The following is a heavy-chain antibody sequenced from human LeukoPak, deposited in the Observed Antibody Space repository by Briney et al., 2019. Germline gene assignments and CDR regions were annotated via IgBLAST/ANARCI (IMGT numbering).Heavy chain of an antibody. D-gene: IGHD7-27*01. J-gene: IGHJ4*02. Sequence: PGGSLRLSCAASGFTFSSYSMNWVRQAPGKGLEWVSSISSSSSYIYYADSVKGRFTISRDNAKNSLYLQMNSLRAEDTAVYYCTRDQLNWGIGFCDYWGQGTLVTVSS. CDR1: GFTFSSYS. CDR3: TRDQLNWGIGFCDY. CDR2: ISSSSSYI. V-gene: IGHV3-21*01.